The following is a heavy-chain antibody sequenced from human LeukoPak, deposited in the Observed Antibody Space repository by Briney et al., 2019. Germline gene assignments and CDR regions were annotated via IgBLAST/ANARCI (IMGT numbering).Heavy chain of an antibody. J-gene: IGHJ5*02. CDR3: ARVPVRMLGFRWFGP. D-gene: IGHD3-10*02. V-gene: IGHV1-8*01. CDR2: MNPNSGNT. Sequence: ASVKVSCKASGYTFTSYDINWVRQATGQGLEWMGWMNPNSGNTGYAQKFQGRVTMTRNTSISTAYMELSSLRSEDTAVYYCARVPVRMLGFRWFGPWGQGTLVTVSS. CDR1: GYTFTSYD.